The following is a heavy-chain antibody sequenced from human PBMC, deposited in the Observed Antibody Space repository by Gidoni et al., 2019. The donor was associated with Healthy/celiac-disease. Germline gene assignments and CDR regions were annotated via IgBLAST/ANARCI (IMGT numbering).Heavy chain of an antibody. V-gene: IGHV3-21*01. J-gene: IGHJ4*02. D-gene: IGHD3-10*01. Sequence: GKGLEWVSSISSSSSYIYYADSVKGRFTISRDNAKNSLYLQMNSLRAEDTAVYYCARGEGPLGSWGQGTLVTVSS. CDR2: ISSSSSYI. CDR3: ARGEGPLGS.